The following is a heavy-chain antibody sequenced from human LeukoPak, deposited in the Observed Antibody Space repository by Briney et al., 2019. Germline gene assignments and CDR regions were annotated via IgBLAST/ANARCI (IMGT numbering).Heavy chain of an antibody. CDR2: INPNSGGT. CDR3: ARDHSAAIDY. V-gene: IGHV1-2*06. CDR1: GYTFTSYG. J-gene: IGHJ4*02. D-gene: IGHD2-2*01. Sequence: ASVKVSCKASGYTFTSYGISWVRQAPGQGLEWMGRINPNSGGTNYAQKFQGRVTMTRDTSISTAYMELSRLRSDDTAVYYCARDHSAAIDYWGQGTLVTVSS.